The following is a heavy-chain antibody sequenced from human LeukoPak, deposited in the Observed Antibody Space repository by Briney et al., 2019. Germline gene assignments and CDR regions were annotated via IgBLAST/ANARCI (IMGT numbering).Heavy chain of an antibody. V-gene: IGHV3-66*01. CDR2: IYSGGST. CDR1: GFTVSSNY. Sequence: GGSLRLSCAASGFTVSSNYMSWVRQAPGKGLEWVSVIYSGGSTYYADSVKGRFTISRDNSKNTLYLQMNSLRAEDTAVYYCARAAGTVTDFVYWGQGTLVTVSS. D-gene: IGHD4-17*01. CDR3: ARAAGTVTDFVY. J-gene: IGHJ4*02.